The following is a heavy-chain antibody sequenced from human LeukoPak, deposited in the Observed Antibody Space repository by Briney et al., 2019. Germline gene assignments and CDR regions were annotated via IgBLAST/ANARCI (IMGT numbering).Heavy chain of an antibody. V-gene: IGHV4-39*01. J-gene: IGHJ5*02. CDR2: IYYSGST. CDR1: GGSISSSSYY. D-gene: IGHD3-22*01. CDR3: ASDYYDSSGYYSNWFDP. Sequence: SETLSLTCTVSGGSISSSSYYWGWIRQPPGKGQEWIGSIYYSGSTYYNPSLKSRVTISVDTSKNQFSLKLSSVTAADSAVYYCASDYYDSSGYYSNWFDPWGQGTLVTVSS.